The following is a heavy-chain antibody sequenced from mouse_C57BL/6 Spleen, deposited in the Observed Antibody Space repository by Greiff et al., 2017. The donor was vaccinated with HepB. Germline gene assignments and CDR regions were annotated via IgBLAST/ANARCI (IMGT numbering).Heavy chain of an antibody. CDR2: INYDGSST. Sequence: EVKLMESEGGLVQPGSSMKLSCTASGFTFSDYYMAWVRQVPEKGLEWVANINYDGSSTYYLDSLKSRFIISRDNAKNILYLQMSSLKSEDTATYYCARDGGYQFDYWGQGTTLTVSS. CDR3: ARDGGYQFDY. V-gene: IGHV5-16*01. CDR1: GFTFSDYY. J-gene: IGHJ2*01.